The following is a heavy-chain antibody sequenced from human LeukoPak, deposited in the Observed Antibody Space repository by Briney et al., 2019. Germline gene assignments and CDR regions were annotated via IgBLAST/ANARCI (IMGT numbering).Heavy chain of an antibody. V-gene: IGHV3-23*01. Sequence: GGSLRLSCAASGFTFTTYALNWVRQTPGKGLEWVSTISGSGGTTYYADSVKGRFTISRDISKNTLYLQMNSLRAEDTAVYYCARRVTAAGFDYGGKGTLVTVSS. CDR1: GFTFTTYA. D-gene: IGHD6-13*01. CDR3: ARRVTAAGFDY. J-gene: IGHJ4*02. CDR2: ISGSGGTT.